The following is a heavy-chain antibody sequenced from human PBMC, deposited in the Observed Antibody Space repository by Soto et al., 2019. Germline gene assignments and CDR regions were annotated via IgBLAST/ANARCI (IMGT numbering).Heavy chain of an antibody. CDR2: VSATAGTT. D-gene: IGHD3-16*01. V-gene: IGHV3-23*01. Sequence: GGSLRLSCAASGFAFSTSGMAWVRQAPGKGLEWVSLVSATAGTTYYTDSVKGRFTISRDNSRNTVYLQMNSLRADDTAVYYCAKDRLAGGFDYWGQGTLVTVSS. CDR1: GFAFSTSG. CDR3: AKDRLAGGFDY. J-gene: IGHJ4*02.